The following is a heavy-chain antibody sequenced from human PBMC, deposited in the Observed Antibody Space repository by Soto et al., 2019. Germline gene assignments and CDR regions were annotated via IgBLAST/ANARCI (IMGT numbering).Heavy chain of an antibody. CDR3: AKDRKDFDFWSDYYYCDMDV. V-gene: IGHV3-30*18. CDR1: GFSFSSYG. J-gene: IGHJ6*02. CDR2: ISYDGSKK. D-gene: IGHD3-3*01. Sequence: QVQLVESGGGVVQPGRSLRLSCAGSGFSFSSYGMHWVRQAPGKGLEWVAVISYDGSKKYYADSVKGRFTISRDNSKNTLLLQIISLRAEDTAVYYCAKDRKDFDFWSDYYYCDMDVWGQGTTVTVSS.